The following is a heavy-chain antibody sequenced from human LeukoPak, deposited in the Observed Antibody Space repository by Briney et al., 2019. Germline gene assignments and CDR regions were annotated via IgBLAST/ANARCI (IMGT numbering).Heavy chain of an antibody. CDR2: ISGSGGST. CDR3: ARVYGQWLVGGNAEYFQH. Sequence: PGGSLRLSCGASGFTFSSYGMSWVRQAPGKGLEWVSAISGSGGSTYYADSVKGRFTISRDNSKNTLYLQMNSLRAEDTAVYYCARVYGQWLVGGNAEYFQHWGQGTLVTVSS. V-gene: IGHV3-23*01. D-gene: IGHD6-19*01. J-gene: IGHJ1*01. CDR1: GFTFSSYG.